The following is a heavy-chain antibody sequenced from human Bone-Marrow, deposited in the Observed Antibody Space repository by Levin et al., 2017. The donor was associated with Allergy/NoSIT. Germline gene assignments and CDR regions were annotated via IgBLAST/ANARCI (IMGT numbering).Heavy chain of an antibody. V-gene: IGHV3-33*01. J-gene: IGHJ4*02. D-gene: IGHD2-2*01. CDR1: GFTFSSYG. CDR2: IWYDGSNK. CDR3: ARGGAVVVPAAVAFDY. Sequence: GESLKISCAASGFTFSSYGMHWVRQAPGKGLEWVAVIWYDGSNKYYADSVKGRFTISRDNSKNTLYLQMNSLRAEDTAVYYCARGGAVVVPAAVAFDYWGQGTLVTVSS.